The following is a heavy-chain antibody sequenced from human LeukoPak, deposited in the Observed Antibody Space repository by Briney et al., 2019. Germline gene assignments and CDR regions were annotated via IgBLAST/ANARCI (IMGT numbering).Heavy chain of an antibody. CDR3: ASARSRSTSCPYGMDV. Sequence: ASVKVSCKASGYTFTSYYMHWVRQAPGQGLEWMGIINPSGGSTSYAQKFQGRVTMTRDTSTSTVYMELSSLRSEDTAVYYCASARSRSTSCPYGMDVWGQGTTVTVSS. D-gene: IGHD2-2*01. V-gene: IGHV1-46*01. CDR1: GYTFTSYY. J-gene: IGHJ6*02. CDR2: INPSGGST.